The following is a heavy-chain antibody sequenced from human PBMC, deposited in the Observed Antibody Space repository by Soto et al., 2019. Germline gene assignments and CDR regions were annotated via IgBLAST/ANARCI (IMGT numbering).Heavy chain of an antibody. CDR1: GYTFTSYD. CDR3: ARGDIAVAGPDY. D-gene: IGHD6-19*01. Sequence: GASVKVSCKASGYTFTSYDINWVRQATGQGLEWMGWMNPNSGNTGYAQKFQGRVTMTRNTSISTAYMELSSLRSEDTAVYYCARGDIAVAGPDYWGQGTLVTVS. J-gene: IGHJ4*02. V-gene: IGHV1-8*01. CDR2: MNPNSGNT.